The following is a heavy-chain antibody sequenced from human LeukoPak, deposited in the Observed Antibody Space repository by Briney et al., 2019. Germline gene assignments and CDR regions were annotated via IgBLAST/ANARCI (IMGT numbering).Heavy chain of an antibody. D-gene: IGHD1-26*01. V-gene: IGHV3-48*03. CDR1: GFTFSGYE. J-gene: IGHJ4*02. CDR3: ARSGNFDVTYFDP. Sequence: GGSLRLSCVGSGFTFSGYEMNWVRQAPGKGLEWVSHISNDGQKIYYADSVKGRFSISRDNDKNSVFLQMYTLRAEDTALYYCARSGNFDVTYFDPWGQGTLVSVSS. CDR2: ISNDGQKI.